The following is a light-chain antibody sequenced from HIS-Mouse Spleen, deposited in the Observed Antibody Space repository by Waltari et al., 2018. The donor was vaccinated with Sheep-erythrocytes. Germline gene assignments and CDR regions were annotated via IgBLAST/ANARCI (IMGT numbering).Light chain of an antibody. CDR2: EGS. Sequence: QSALTQPASVSGSPGQSITISCTGTSSDVGSYNLVSWYQQHPGKAPKLMIYEGSKRPSWVASRFSGSKSGNTASLTSSGLQAEDEADYYCCSYAGSSTPWVFGGGTKLTVL. J-gene: IGLJ3*02. CDR3: CSYAGSSTPWV. V-gene: IGLV2-23*01. CDR1: SSDVGSYNL.